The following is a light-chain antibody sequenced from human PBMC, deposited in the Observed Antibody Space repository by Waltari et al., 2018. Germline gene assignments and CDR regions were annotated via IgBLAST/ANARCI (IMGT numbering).Light chain of an antibody. CDR3: CSHAATTPQCV. Sequence: QSALTQPACVSGTPGQSISIHRNGTIGDVGPYNVVSWYQQHPGKAPKVMIYEGSKRPSGVPDRFSGSSSGYTASLTISGLQAEDEADYYCCSHAATTPQCVFGGGTKLTVL. CDR2: EGS. V-gene: IGLV2-23*01. CDR1: IGDVGPYNV. J-gene: IGLJ2*01.